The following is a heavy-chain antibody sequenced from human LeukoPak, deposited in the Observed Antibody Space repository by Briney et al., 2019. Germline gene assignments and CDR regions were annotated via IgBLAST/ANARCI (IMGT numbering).Heavy chain of an antibody. CDR3: AREFTSGWIDY. J-gene: IGHJ4*02. V-gene: IGHV3-21*01. CDR2: ISSSGTYI. CDR1: GFTFSYFG. D-gene: IGHD6-19*01. Sequence: PGGSLRLSCVASGFTFSYFGMIWVRQAPGEGLEWVSSISSSGTYIYSTDSVKGRFIISRDNAKNSLYLLMNSLRAEDTAVYYCAREFTSGWIDYWGQGTLVTVSS.